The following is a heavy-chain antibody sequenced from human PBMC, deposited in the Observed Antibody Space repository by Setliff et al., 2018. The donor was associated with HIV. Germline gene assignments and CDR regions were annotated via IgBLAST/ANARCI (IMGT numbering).Heavy chain of an antibody. V-gene: IGHV1-69*13. J-gene: IGHJ4*02. CDR2: IIPIFGTV. CDR3: ATGSVRVYYYESSAYPIRIGAPDY. CDR1: GGTFSSYA. D-gene: IGHD3-22*01. Sequence: SVKVSCKASGGTFSSYAISWVRQAPGQGLEWMGGIIPIFGTVKYAQKFQGRVTITADGSTSTAYMEVSRLRSEDTAVYYCATGSVRVYYYESSAYPIRIGAPDYWGQGILVTVSS.